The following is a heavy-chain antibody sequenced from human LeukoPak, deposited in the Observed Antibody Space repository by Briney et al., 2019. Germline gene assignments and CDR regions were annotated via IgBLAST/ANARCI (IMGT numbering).Heavy chain of an antibody. V-gene: IGHV3-23*01. J-gene: IGHJ4*02. Sequence: GGPLRLSCAASGFTFSNYAMSWVPQAPEKGLEGVSALSGSADRTYYADSVKGRFTISSDNSKNTVYLQMNSLRADDTAVYYCAKGSHYGDLLFEYWGQGTLVPVSS. D-gene: IGHD4-17*01. CDR3: AKGSHYGDLLFEY. CDR1: GFTFSNYA. CDR2: LSGSADRT.